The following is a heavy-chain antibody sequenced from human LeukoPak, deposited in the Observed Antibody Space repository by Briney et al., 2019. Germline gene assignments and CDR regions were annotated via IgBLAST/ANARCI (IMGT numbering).Heavy chain of an antibody. CDR1: GGSISSYY. CDR3: ARTINYYDSSFDP. CDR2: IYYSGST. J-gene: IGHJ5*02. Sequence: PSETLSLTCTVSGGSISSYYWSWIRQPPGKGLEWIGYIYYSGSTNYNPSLKSRVTISVDTSKNQFSLKLSSVTAADTAVYYCARTINYYDSSFDPWGQGTLVTVSS. D-gene: IGHD3-22*01. V-gene: IGHV4-59*01.